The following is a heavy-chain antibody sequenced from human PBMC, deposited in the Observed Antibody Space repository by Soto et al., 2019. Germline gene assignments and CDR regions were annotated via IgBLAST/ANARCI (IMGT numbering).Heavy chain of an antibody. D-gene: IGHD2-15*01. J-gene: IGHJ3*02. Sequence: EVQLVQSGGGLVQPGWSLRLSCAASGFTVSSNYMSWVRQAPGKGLEWVSVIYSGGSTYYADSVKGRFTISRDNTKHTLYLQMNSLRAEGTAVYYCARDCSGGSCFSGRDAFDIWGQGTMVIVSS. CDR2: IYSGGST. V-gene: IGHV3-66*01. CDR3: ARDCSGGSCFSGRDAFDI. CDR1: GFTVSSNY.